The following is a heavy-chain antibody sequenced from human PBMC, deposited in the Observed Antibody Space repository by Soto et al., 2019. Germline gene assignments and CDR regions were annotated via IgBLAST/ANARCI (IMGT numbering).Heavy chain of an antibody. CDR2: INHSGST. CDR1: CGSFIGYY. J-gene: IGHJ4*02. D-gene: IGHD2-15*01. Sequence: SETLSLTCAVYCGSFIGYYWSWIRQPPGKGLEWIGEINHSGSTNYNPSLKSRVTISVDTSKNQFSLKLSSVTAADTAVYYCARGRRWLVGYFDYWGQGTLVTVSS. CDR3: ARGRRWLVGYFDY. V-gene: IGHV4-34*01.